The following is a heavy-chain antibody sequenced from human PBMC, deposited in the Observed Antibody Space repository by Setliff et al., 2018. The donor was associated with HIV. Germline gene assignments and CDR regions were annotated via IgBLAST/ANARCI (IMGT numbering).Heavy chain of an antibody. J-gene: IGHJ4*02. CDR3: VRGFWANSY. D-gene: IGHD4-4*01. CDR2: IKQDGTEK. CDR1: GFTFSNYW. Sequence: PGGSLRLSCAASGFTFSNYWMSWVRQAPGKGLEWVANIKQDGTEKYHVGSVKGRFTISRDNDKNSLYLQMSSLRGEDSAIYYCVRGFWANSYWGQGTLVTVSS. V-gene: IGHV3-7*01.